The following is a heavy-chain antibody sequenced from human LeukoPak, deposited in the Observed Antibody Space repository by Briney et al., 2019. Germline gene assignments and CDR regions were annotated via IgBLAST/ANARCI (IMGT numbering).Heavy chain of an antibody. CDR1: GGSFSGYY. CDR3: ARAKNMEGWFDP. D-gene: IGHD1-1*01. V-gene: IGHV4-34*01. Sequence: SETLSLTCAVYGGSFSGYYWSWIRQPPGKGLEWIGEINHSGSTNYNPSLKSRVTIPVDTSKNQFSLKLSSVTAADTAVYYCARAKNMEGWFDPWGQGTLVTVPS. CDR2: INHSGST. J-gene: IGHJ5*02.